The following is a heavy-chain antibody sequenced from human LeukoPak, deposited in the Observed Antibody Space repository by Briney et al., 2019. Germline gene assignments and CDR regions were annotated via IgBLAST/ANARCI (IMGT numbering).Heavy chain of an antibody. CDR1: GGSISSYY. V-gene: IGHV4-59*01. D-gene: IGHD3-9*01. CDR2: IYYSGST. Sequence: SETLSLTCTVSGGSISSYYWSWIRQPPGKGLEWIGYIYYSGSTNYNPSLKCRVTISVDASKNQFSLKLSSVIAADTAVYYCARASYVLRYFDWLSSGGAFDIWGQGTMVTVSS. CDR3: ARASYVLRYFDWLSSGGAFDI. J-gene: IGHJ3*02.